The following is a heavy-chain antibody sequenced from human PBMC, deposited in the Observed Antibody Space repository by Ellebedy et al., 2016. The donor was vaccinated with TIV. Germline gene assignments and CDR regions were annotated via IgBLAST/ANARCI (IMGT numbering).Heavy chain of an antibody. J-gene: IGHJ4*02. D-gene: IGHD3-3*01. V-gene: IGHV3-21*01. CDR1: GFTFSSYS. CDR3: ARDPVTIFAYFDS. CDR2: ISSSSSYI. Sequence: GESLKISXAASGFTFSSYSMNWVRQAPGKGLEWGSSISSSSSYIYYADSVKGRFTISRDNAKNSLYLQMNSLRAEDTAVYYCARDPVTIFAYFDSWGQGTPVTVSS.